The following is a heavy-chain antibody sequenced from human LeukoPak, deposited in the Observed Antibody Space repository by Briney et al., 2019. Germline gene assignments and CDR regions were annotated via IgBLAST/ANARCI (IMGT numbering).Heavy chain of an antibody. V-gene: IGHV3-23*01. CDR2: ISGSGGST. CDR3: ARGSSTSPPHNYGYAY. CDR1: GFTFSSYA. J-gene: IGHJ4*02. D-gene: IGHD2-2*01. Sequence: PGGSLRLSCAASGFTFSSYAMSWVRQAPGKGLEWVSAISGSGGSTYYTDSVKGRFTISRDNSKNTLYLQMNSLRVEDTAVYYCARGSSTSPPHNYGYAYWGQGTLVTVSS.